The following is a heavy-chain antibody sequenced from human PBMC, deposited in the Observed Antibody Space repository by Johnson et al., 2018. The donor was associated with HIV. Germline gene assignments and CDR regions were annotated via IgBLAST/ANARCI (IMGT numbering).Heavy chain of an antibody. CDR2: ISYDGTNR. V-gene: IGHV3-30-3*01. Sequence: VQLVESGGGVVQPGRSLRLSCAASGFTFSSYAMHWVRQAPGKGLELVAVISYDGTNRYYADSVKCRFTISRHNSKNTLYLQMNSLRPEDTAFYYCAREGNQLLGGDAFDIWGQVTMFTVSS. D-gene: IGHD6-19*01. J-gene: IGHJ3*02. CDR3: AREGNQLLGGDAFDI. CDR1: GFTFSSYA.